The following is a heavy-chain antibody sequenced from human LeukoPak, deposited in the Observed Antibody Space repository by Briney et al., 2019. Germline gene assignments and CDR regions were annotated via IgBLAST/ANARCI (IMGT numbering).Heavy chain of an antibody. V-gene: IGHV4-59*01. Sequence: PSETLSLTCIVSGGFISSYYWNWIRQPPGKGLEWIGNIFYRGATNYNPSLKGRVIMSVDTSKNQFSLKLYSVTAADTAMYYCARARDWSAGSWFDPWGQGILVTVSS. D-gene: IGHD3/OR15-3a*01. J-gene: IGHJ5*02. CDR2: IFYRGAT. CDR3: ARARDWSAGSWFDP. CDR1: GGFISSYY.